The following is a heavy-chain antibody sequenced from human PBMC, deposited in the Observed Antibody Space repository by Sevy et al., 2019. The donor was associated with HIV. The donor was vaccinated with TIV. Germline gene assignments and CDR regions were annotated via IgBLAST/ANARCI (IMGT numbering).Heavy chain of an antibody. J-gene: IGHJ3*02. CDR1: GFNFITYT. CDR2: FGTSSSYI. CDR3: ARANLDSSGSYDAFDI. Sequence: EGSLRLSCAASGFNFITYTMNWVRQAPGKGLEWVSSFGTSSSYIYYADSVRGRFTISRDNAKNSLYLQMNSLRAEDMAVYYCARANLDSSGSYDAFDIWGHGTMVTVSS. D-gene: IGHD3-22*01. V-gene: IGHV3-21*01.